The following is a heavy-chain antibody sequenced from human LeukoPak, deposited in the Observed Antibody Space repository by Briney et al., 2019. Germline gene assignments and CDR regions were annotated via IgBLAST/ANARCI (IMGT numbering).Heavy chain of an antibody. CDR2: IYSGGST. V-gene: IGHV3-53*01. D-gene: IGHD2-2*02. CDR1: GFTVSSNY. J-gene: IGHJ6*02. CDR3: ARGIGYCSSTSCHTNYYYYGMDV. Sequence: GGSLRLSCAASGFTVSSNYMSWVRQAPGKGLEWVSVIYSGGSTYYADSVKGRFTISRDNSKNTLYLQMNSLRAEDTAVYYCARGIGYCSSTSCHTNYYYYGMDVWGQGTTVTVSS.